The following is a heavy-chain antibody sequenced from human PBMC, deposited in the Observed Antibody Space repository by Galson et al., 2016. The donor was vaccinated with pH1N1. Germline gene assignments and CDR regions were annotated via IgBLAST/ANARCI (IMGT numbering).Heavy chain of an antibody. CDR2: ITSNSFYM. Sequence: SLRLSCAASGFTFTAYSMIWVRQAPGKGLEWVSSITSNSFYMYYADSVKGRFTTSRDNAKNSLYLHTNNLRAEDTAVYYCARDPGRPRLYYMDVWGKGTLVTVSS. CDR3: ARDPGRPRLYYMDV. J-gene: IGHJ6*03. D-gene: IGHD1-26*01. V-gene: IGHV3-21*06. CDR1: GFTFTAYS.